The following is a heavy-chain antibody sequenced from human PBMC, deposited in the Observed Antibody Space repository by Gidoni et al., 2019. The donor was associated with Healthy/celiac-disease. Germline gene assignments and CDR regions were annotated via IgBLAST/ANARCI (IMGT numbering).Heavy chain of an antibody. Sequence: QITLKESGPTLVKPTQTLTLTCTFSGFALSTSGVGVGWIRQPPGKALEWLALIYWDDDKRYSPSLKSRLTITKDTSKNQVVLTMTHMDPVDTATYYCAHRTDSSAFLFQKKKSWFDPWGQGTLVTVSS. CDR1: GFALSTSGVG. D-gene: IGHD6-19*01. CDR2: IYWDDDK. CDR3: AHRTDSSAFLFQKKKSWFDP. J-gene: IGHJ5*02. V-gene: IGHV2-5*02.